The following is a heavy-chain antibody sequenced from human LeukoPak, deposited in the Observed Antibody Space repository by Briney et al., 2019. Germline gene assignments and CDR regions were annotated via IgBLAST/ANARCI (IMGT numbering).Heavy chain of an antibody. CDR3: ARRGGGSSGWPTRIYYFDY. D-gene: IGHD6-19*01. Sequence: PSETLSLTCAVYGGSFSGYYWSWIRQPPGKGLEWIGEINHSGSTNYNPSLKSRVTISVDTSKNQFSLKLSSVTAADTAVYYCARRGGGSSGWPTRIYYFDYWGQGTLVTVSS. CDR1: GGSFSGYY. CDR2: INHSGST. J-gene: IGHJ4*02. V-gene: IGHV4-34*01.